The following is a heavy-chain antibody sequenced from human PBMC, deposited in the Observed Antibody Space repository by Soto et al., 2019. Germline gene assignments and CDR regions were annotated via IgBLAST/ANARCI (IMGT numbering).Heavy chain of an antibody. D-gene: IGHD6-19*01. CDR3: ARGGISYSSGRDNWFDP. CDR2: VYHSGTT. J-gene: IGHJ5*02. Sequence: QVQLQESGPGLVRPSGTLSLTCAVSGGSISSNHWWSWVRQPPGKGLEWIGEVYHSGTTNHSPSLKSRVTISIDKXKNQFSLRLNSVXAXXTXXXYCARGGISYSSGRDNWFDPWGQGTLVTVSS. V-gene: IGHV4-4*02. CDR1: GGSISSNHW.